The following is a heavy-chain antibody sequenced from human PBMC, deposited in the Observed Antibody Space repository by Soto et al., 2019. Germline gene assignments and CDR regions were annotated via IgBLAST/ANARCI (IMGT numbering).Heavy chain of an antibody. V-gene: IGHV3-23*01. CDR3: AKDRGGQQLVNLYYYGMDV. CDR2: ISGSGGST. D-gene: IGHD6-13*01. Sequence: GGSLRLSCAASGFTFSSYAMSWVRQAPGKGLEWVSAISGSGGSTYYADSVKGRFTISRDNSKNTLYLQMNSLRAEDTAVYYCAKDRGGQQLVNLYYYGMDVWGQGTTVTVSS. CDR1: GFTFSSYA. J-gene: IGHJ6*02.